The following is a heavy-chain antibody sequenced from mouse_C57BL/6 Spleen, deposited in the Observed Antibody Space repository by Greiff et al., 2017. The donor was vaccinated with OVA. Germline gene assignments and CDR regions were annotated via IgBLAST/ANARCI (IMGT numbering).Heavy chain of an antibody. Sequence: QVQLQQSGAELVKPGASVKISCKASGYAFSSYWMNWVKQRPGKGLEWIGQIYPGDGDTNYNGKFKGKATLTAVKSSSTAYMQLSSLTSEDSAVYFCAREDLTGAGGAMDYWGQGTSVTVSS. CDR2: IYPGDGDT. CDR1: GYAFSSYW. D-gene: IGHD4-1*01. V-gene: IGHV1-80*01. CDR3: AREDLTGAGGAMDY. J-gene: IGHJ4*01.